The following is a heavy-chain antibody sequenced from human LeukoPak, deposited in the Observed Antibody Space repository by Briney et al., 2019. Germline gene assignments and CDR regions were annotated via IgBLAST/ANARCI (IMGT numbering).Heavy chain of an antibody. CDR3: ARHTDDSSGYYYPYYFDY. V-gene: IGHV4-34*01. J-gene: IGHJ4*02. Sequence: SETLSLTCAVYGGSFSGYYWSWIRQPPGKWLEWIGEINHSGSTNYNPSLKSRVTISVDTSKNQFSLKLSSVTAADTAVYYCARHTDDSSGYYYPYYFDYWGQGTLVTVSS. CDR1: GGSFSGYY. D-gene: IGHD3-22*01. CDR2: INHSGST.